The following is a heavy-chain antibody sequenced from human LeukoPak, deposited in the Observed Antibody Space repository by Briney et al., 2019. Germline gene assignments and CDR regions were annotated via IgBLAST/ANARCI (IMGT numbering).Heavy chain of an antibody. CDR2: SIPRFGTA. J-gene: IGHJ3*02. Sequence: SVKVSCKASVGTFSSYAISWVRQSPRQGLEWSGGSIPRFGTANYAQKFQGRVTITADKSTSTAYMELSSLRSEDTAVYYCATESLLLSYYDSSGYHDAFDIWGQGTMVTVSS. CDR3: ATESLLLSYYDSSGYHDAFDI. V-gene: IGHV1-69*06. CDR1: VGTFSSYA. D-gene: IGHD3-22*01.